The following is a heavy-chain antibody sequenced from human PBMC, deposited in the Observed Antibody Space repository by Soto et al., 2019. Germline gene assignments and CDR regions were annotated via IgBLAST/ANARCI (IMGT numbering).Heavy chain of an antibody. D-gene: IGHD3-3*01. Sequence: GGSLRLSCAASGFTLSNYWMSWVRQAPGKGLEWVANINQNGRDKYYVDSVKGRFTISRDNAKNSLYLQMNSLRAEDTAVYYCARDQPPVPLVPYYDFWSGYWPWDYYGMDVWGQGTTVTVSS. CDR1: GFTLSNYW. CDR2: INQNGRDK. J-gene: IGHJ6*02. CDR3: ARDQPPVPLVPYYDFWSGYWPWDYYGMDV. V-gene: IGHV3-7*03.